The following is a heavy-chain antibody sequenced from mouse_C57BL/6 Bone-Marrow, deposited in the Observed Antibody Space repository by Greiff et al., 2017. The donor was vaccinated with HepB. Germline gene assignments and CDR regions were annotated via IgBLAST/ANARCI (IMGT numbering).Heavy chain of an antibody. CDR3: ARGRWLLLDWYFDV. Sequence: QVQLQQPGTELVKPGASVKLSCKASGYTFTSYWMHWVKQRPGQGLEWIGNINPSNGGTNYNEKFKSKATLTVDKSSSTAYMQLSSLTSEDSAVYYCARGRWLLLDWYFDVWGTGTTVTVSS. D-gene: IGHD2-3*01. J-gene: IGHJ1*03. CDR1: GYTFTSYW. CDR2: INPSNGGT. V-gene: IGHV1-53*01.